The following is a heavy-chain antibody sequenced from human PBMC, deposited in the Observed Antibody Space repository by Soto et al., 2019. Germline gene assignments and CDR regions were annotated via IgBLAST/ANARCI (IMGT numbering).Heavy chain of an antibody. CDR1: GGSMISYY. CDR3: TSDYTLRSYRFDY. D-gene: IGHD3-10*01. CDR2: IYQSGST. Sequence: SETLSLTCTVSGGSMISYYWSWIRQPPGRGLEWIGYIYQSGSTTYSPSLKSRLTISLDRSKNEVSLKLTSVTAADTAVYYCTSDYTLRSYRFDYWGRGILVTVSS. J-gene: IGHJ4*02. V-gene: IGHV4-59*12.